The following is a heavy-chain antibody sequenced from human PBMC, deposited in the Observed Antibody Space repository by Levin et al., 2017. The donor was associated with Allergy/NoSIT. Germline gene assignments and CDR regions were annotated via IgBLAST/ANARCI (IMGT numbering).Heavy chain of an antibody. Sequence: NAGGSLRLSCAVSGFTLSSYTMNWVRQAPGKGLEWVSSIDSDTGGIYYADSVKGRFTISGDNAKNSLFLQMDSLRAEDTAVYYCVRVRGTYIYDAFDVWGQGTMVTVSS. V-gene: IGHV3-21*01. D-gene: IGHD3-16*01. J-gene: IGHJ3*01. CDR1: GFTLSSYT. CDR2: IDSDTGGI. CDR3: VRVRGTYIYDAFDV.